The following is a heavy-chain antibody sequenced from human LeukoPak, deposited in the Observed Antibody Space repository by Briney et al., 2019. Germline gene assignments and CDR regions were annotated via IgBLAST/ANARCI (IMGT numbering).Heavy chain of an antibody. Sequence: SETLSLTCAVSGGSISSGGYSWSWIRQPPGKGLEWIGYIYHGGSTYYNPSLKSRVTISVDRSKNQFSLKLSSVTAADTAVYYCARGVDSNYPDAFDIWGQGTMVTVSS. D-gene: IGHD4-11*01. CDR3: ARGVDSNYPDAFDI. J-gene: IGHJ3*02. CDR1: GGSISSGGYS. V-gene: IGHV4-30-2*01. CDR2: IYHGGST.